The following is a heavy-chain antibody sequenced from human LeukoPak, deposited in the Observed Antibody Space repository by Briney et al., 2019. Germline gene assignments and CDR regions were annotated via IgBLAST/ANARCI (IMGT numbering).Heavy chain of an antibody. D-gene: IGHD6-13*01. Sequence: ASVKVSCKASGYTFTSYGISWVRQAPGQGLEWMGWISAYNGNTNYAQKLQGRVSMTTDTSTSTAYMELRSLRSDDTAVYYCARVADNIAAAGTGGYWGQGTLVTVSS. V-gene: IGHV1-18*01. CDR1: GYTFTSYG. J-gene: IGHJ4*02. CDR3: ARVADNIAAAGTGGY. CDR2: ISAYNGNT.